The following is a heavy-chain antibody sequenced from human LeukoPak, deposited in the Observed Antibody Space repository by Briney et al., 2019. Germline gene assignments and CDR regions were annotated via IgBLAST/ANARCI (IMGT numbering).Heavy chain of an antibody. CDR1: GYSFTSYW. Sequence: GESLKISCKGSGYSFTSYWISWVRQMPGKGLEWMGRIDPSDSYTNYSPSFQGHVTISADKSISIAYLQWSSLKASDTAMYYCARRGASNNWFDPWGQGTLVTVSS. CDR2: IDPSDSYT. J-gene: IGHJ5*02. D-gene: IGHD3-10*01. V-gene: IGHV5-10-1*01. CDR3: ARRGASNNWFDP.